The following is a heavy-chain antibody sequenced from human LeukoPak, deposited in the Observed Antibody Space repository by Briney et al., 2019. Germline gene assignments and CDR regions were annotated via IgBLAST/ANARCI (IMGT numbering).Heavy chain of an antibody. Sequence: GESLQISCKGSGYRFTSYWIGWVRQMPGKGLEWMGIIYPGDSDTRYSPSFQGQVTISADKSISTAYLQWSSLKASDTAMYYCARRPYDFWSGYYSNNWFDPWGQGTLVTVSS. CDR3: ARRPYDFWSGYYSNNWFDP. D-gene: IGHD3-3*01. V-gene: IGHV5-51*01. J-gene: IGHJ5*02. CDR2: IYPGDSDT. CDR1: GYRFTSYW.